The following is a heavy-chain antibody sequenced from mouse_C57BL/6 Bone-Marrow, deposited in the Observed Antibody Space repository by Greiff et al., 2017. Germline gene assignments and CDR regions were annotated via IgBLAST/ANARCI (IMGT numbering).Heavy chain of an antibody. CDR1: GYAFTNYL. CDR2: INPGSGGT. Sequence: VQLQESGAELVRPGTSVKVSCKASGYAFTNYLIEWVKQRPGQGLEWIGVINPGSGGTNYNEKFKGKANLTADKSSSTAYMQISSLTSEDSAVYVCARYYYGSYFDYWGQGTTLTVSS. J-gene: IGHJ2*01. CDR3: ARYYYGSYFDY. D-gene: IGHD1-1*01. V-gene: IGHV1-54*01.